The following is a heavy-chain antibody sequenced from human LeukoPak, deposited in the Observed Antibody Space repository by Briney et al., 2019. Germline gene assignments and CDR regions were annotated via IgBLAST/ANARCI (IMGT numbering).Heavy chain of an antibody. CDR2: ISISVSTI. D-gene: IGHD3-10*01. Sequence: GGSLRLSCAASGFTFNDFSDYYLSWIRQAPGKGLEWVSYISISVSTISHADSVKGRFAISRDNAKKSLSLQMDSLRAEDTAVYYCAAGYGSGSHSVWGQGTLVTVSS. CDR1: GFTFNDFSDYY. V-gene: IGHV3-11*01. CDR3: AAGYGSGSHSV. J-gene: IGHJ4*02.